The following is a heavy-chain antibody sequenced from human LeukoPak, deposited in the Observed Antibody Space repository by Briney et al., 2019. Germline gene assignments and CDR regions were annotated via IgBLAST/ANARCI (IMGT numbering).Heavy chain of an antibody. Sequence: GGSLRLSCAASGFTFSSYWMSWVRQAPGKGLEWVANIKQDGSEKYYVDSVKGRFTISRDNAKNSLYLQMNSLRAEDMAVYYCARESVGAPSDAFDIWGQGTMVTVSS. CDR1: GFTFSSYW. CDR3: ARESVGAPSDAFDI. CDR2: IKQDGSEK. V-gene: IGHV3-7*01. D-gene: IGHD1-26*01. J-gene: IGHJ3*02.